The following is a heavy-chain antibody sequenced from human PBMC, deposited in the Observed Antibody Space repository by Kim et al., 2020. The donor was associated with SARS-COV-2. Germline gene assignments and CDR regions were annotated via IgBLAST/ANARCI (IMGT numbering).Heavy chain of an antibody. Sequence: SETLSLTCAVYGGSFSGYQWSWIRQSPGKGLEWIGQINDSGSTNYNPSLKSRVTISVDTSKNQFSLKVTSVTAADTAVYYCARGVPGYWGQGTLVTVSS. CDR3: ARGVPGY. V-gene: IGHV4-34*01. CDR1: GGSFSGYQ. CDR2: INDSGST. J-gene: IGHJ4*02.